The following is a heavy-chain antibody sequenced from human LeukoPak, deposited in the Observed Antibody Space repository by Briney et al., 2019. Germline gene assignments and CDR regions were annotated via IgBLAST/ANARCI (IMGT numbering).Heavy chain of an antibody. CDR1: GFTFSSYA. J-gene: IGHJ4*02. D-gene: IGHD3-16*01. Sequence: PGGSLRLSCAASGFTFSSYAMSWVRQAPGKGLEWVSAISGSGGSTYYADSVKGRFTISRDNSKNTLYLQMNSLRAEDTAVYYCAKDVSDYDYVWGSPYYFDYWGQGTLVTVSS. V-gene: IGHV3-23*01. CDR3: AKDVSDYDYVWGSPYYFDY. CDR2: ISGSGGST.